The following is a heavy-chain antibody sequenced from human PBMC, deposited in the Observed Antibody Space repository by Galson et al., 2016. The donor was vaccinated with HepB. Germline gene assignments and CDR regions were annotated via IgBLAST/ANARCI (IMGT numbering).Heavy chain of an antibody. J-gene: IGHJ6*02. V-gene: IGHV3-30*18. CDR1: GFTFSTYV. CDR2: ISFDGSNK. CDR3: AKGGRNINYYYYGMDV. D-gene: IGHD2/OR15-2a*01. Sequence: SLRLSCAASGFTFSTYVMHWVRQAPGKGLEWVAVISFDGSNKYYADSVKGRFIVSRDNSENTLYLQINSLRPEDTALYYCAKGGRNINYYYYGMDVWGQGTTVTVSS.